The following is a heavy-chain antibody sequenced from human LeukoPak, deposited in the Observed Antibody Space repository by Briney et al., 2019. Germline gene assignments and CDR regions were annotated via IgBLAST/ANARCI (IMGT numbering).Heavy chain of an antibody. CDR3: ANEIRPNDY. Sequence: ASVKVSCKASGYTFTSYGISWVRQAPGQGLEWMGWISGYNGNTDYAQKLQGRVTMTTDTSTSTVYMELRSLRSDDTAVYYCANEIRPNDYWGQGTLVTVSP. D-gene: IGHD4-17*01. J-gene: IGHJ4*02. CDR2: ISGYNGNT. V-gene: IGHV1-18*01. CDR1: GYTFTSYG.